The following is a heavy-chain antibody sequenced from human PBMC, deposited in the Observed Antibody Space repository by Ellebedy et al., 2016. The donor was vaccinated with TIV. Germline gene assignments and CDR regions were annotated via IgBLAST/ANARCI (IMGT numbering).Heavy chain of an antibody. CDR3: ARGDKYYYDSSGYYYTY. J-gene: IGHJ4*02. V-gene: IGHV1-46*01. Sequence: ASVKVSCKASGYTFTSYYMYWVRQAPGQGLEWMGIINPSGGSSNYAQKFQGRVTMTSDTYTSTVYMELSSLRSEDKAVYYSARGDKYYYDSSGYYYTYWGQGTLVTVSS. CDR1: GYTFTSYY. CDR2: INPSGGSS. D-gene: IGHD3-22*01.